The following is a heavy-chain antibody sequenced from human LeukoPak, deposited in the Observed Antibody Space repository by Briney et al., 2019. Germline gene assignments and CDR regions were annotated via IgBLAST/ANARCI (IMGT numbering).Heavy chain of an antibody. Sequence: PSETLSLTCTVSGGSISSGDYYWSWIRQPPGKGLEWIGYIYYSGSTYYNPSLKSRVTISVHTSKNQFSLKLSSVTAADTAVYYCACEVRPWNWFDPWGQGTLVTVSS. V-gene: IGHV4-30-4*08. J-gene: IGHJ5*02. CDR2: IYYSGST. CDR1: GGSISSGDYY. CDR3: ACEVRPWNWFDP. D-gene: IGHD3-10*01.